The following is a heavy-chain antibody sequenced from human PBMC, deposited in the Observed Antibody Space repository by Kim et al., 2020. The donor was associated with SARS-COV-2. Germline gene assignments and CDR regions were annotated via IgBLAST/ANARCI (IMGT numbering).Heavy chain of an antibody. D-gene: IGHD1-26*01. Sequence: SETLSLTCTVSGGSISSYYWSWIRQPPGKGLEWIGYIYYTGSTNYNPSLKSRVTISVDTSKNQFSLKMSSVTAADTAVYYCASSVYRGKYGQYGMDAWGQGTTVTVSS. CDR2: IYYTGST. CDR1: GGSISSYY. J-gene: IGHJ6*02. CDR3: ASSVYRGKYGQYGMDA. V-gene: IGHV4-59*01.